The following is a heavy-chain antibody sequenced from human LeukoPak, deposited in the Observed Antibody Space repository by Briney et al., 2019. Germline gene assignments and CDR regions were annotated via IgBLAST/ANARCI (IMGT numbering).Heavy chain of an antibody. D-gene: IGHD3-22*01. CDR3: ANDGAYYDSSTDAFDI. CDR2: INGSGGST. V-gene: IGHV3-23*01. Sequence: GGSLRLSCAASGFSFSSYAMSWVRQAPGKGLEWVSDINGSGGSTYYADSVKGRLTISRDNSKNTLYLQMNSLRAEDTAVYYCANDGAYYDSSTDAFDIWGQGTMVTVSS. CDR1: GFSFSSYA. J-gene: IGHJ3*02.